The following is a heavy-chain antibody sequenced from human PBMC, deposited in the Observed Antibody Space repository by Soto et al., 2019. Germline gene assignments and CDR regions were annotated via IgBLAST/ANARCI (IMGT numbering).Heavy chain of an antibody. J-gene: IGHJ5*02. CDR3: ARESRFLEWLSLNWFDP. CDR1: GFTFSSYG. CDR2: ISYDGRNK. D-gene: IGHD3-3*01. Sequence: GGSLRLSCAASGFTFSSYGMHWVRQAPGKGLEWVAVISYDGRNKYYADSVKGRFTISRDNAKNSLYLQMNSLKDEDMAVYYCARESRFLEWLSLNWFDPWGQGT. V-gene: IGHV3-30*03.